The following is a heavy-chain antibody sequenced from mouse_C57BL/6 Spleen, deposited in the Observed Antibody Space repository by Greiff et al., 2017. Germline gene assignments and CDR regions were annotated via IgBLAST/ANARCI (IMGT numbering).Heavy chain of an antibody. CDR1: GFTFSSYG. D-gene: IGHD2-3*01. CDR3: ARHDDGYYHSYFDY. CDR2: ISRGGSYT. J-gene: IGHJ2*01. V-gene: IGHV5-6*01. Sequence: EVHLVQSGGDLVKPGGSLKLSCAASGFTFSSYGMSWVRQSPDKRLEWVGTISRGGSYTYYPDSVKGRFTMSRDNATHTLYLHMSSLKSKDTAMYYCARHDDGYYHSYFDYWGQGTTLTVSS.